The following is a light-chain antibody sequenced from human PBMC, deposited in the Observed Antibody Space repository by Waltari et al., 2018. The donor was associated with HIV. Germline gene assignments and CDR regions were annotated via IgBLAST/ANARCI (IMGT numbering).Light chain of an antibody. CDR3: SSYTSSSTRV. V-gene: IGLV2-14*03. J-gene: IGLJ3*02. CDR2: DVS. Sequence: LTQPASVSGSPGQSITISCTGTSSDVGGSNYVTWDQQHPGKAPKLMIYDVSNRPSGVSNRFSGSKSGNTAYLTISGLQAEDEADYYCSSYTSSSTRVFGGGTKLTVL. CDR1: SSDVGGSNY.